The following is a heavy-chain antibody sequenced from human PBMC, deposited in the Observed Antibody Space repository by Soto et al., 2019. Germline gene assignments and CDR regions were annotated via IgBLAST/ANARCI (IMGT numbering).Heavy chain of an antibody. V-gene: IGHV4-59*01. CDR1: GDSISSYY. D-gene: IGHD3-22*01. CDR2: LYYGRSA. J-gene: IGHJ4*02. Sequence: QVQLQESGPGLVKPSETLSLTCAVSGDSISSYYCMWIRQPPGKGLESIGYLYYGRSANYNPSLKSRVTLSVDTSTNQCSLTRSSMTAADTAVYHWALRSMAVVPEYWGQGTLVTVSS. CDR3: ALRSMAVVPEY.